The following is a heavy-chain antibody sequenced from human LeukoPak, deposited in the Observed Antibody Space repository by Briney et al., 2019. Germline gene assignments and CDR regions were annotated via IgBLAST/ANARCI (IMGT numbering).Heavy chain of an antibody. CDR2: INEDGSQK. Sequence: PGGSLRLSCAASGYIFRRYWVSWVRQAPGKGLEWVANINEDGSQKNYVASVKGRFIISRDNAKNSLYLQMNSLKVEDTAVYYCANHERLGGAAAGSNWFDPWGQGTLVTVSS. V-gene: IGHV3-7*02. CDR3: ANHERLGGAAAGSNWFDP. J-gene: IGHJ5*02. CDR1: GYIFRRYW. D-gene: IGHD6-13*01.